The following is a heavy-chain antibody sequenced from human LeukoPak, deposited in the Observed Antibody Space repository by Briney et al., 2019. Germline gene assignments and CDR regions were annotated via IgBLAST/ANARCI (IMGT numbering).Heavy chain of an antibody. CDR2: ISAYNGNT. Sequence: EASVKVSCKASGYTFTSYGINWVRQAPGQRLEWMGWISAYNGNTKYAQKLQGRVTMTTDTSTSTAYMELRSLRSDDTAVYYCARDSPGTYYYDSSGYGNWFDPWGQGTLVTVSS. CDR3: ARDSPGTYYYDSSGYGNWFDP. CDR1: GYTFTSYG. V-gene: IGHV1-18*01. J-gene: IGHJ5*02. D-gene: IGHD3-22*01.